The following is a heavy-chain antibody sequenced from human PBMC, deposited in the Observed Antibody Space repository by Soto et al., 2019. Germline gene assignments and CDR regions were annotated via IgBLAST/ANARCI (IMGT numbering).Heavy chain of an antibody. V-gene: IGHV3-21*04. J-gene: IGHJ3*02. Sequence: EVQLVESGGGLVKPGGSLRLSCAASGFTFSSYSMNWVRQAPGKGLEWVSSISSSGSTIYYADSVKGRFTISRDNAKNSLYLQMNSLRAEDTAVYYCARGGGEGHYCGGDCQDAFDIWGQGTMVTVSS. CDR2: ISSSGSTI. D-gene: IGHD2-21*02. CDR3: ARGGGEGHYCGGDCQDAFDI. CDR1: GFTFSSYS.